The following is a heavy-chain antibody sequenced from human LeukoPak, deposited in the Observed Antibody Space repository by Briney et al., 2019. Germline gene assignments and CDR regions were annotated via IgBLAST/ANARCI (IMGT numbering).Heavy chain of an antibody. Sequence: KQDGIEKYYVDSVKGRFTISRDNAKNSLYLQMNSLRAEDTAVYYCARVGGYYDSSGYFGYWGQGTLVTVSS. CDR3: ARVGGYYDSSGYFGY. D-gene: IGHD3-22*01. V-gene: IGHV3-7*01. CDR2: KQDGIEK. J-gene: IGHJ4*02.